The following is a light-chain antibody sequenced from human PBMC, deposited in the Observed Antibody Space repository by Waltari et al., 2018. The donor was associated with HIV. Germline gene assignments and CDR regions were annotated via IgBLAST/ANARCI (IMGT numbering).Light chain of an antibody. Sequence: ETVLTQSPGTLSFSPGDRATLSCRASQNVGSTYLTWYQQKPGQAPRLLRYGASTRATGMPDRFSGSGSGTDFTLSISRLEHEEFAVYYCQLFGTSARLTFGGVTKVEIK. CDR1: QNVGSTY. V-gene: IGKV3-20*01. J-gene: IGKJ4*01. CDR3: QLFGTSARLT. CDR2: GAS.